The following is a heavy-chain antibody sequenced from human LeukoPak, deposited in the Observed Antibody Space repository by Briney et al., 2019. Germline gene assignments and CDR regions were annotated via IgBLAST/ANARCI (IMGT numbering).Heavy chain of an antibody. J-gene: IGHJ4*02. CDR1: GFTFSSYG. Sequence: GGSLRLSCAASGFTFSSYGMHWVRQAPGKGLEWVAFIRYDGSNKYYADSVKGRFTISRDNSKNTLYLQMNSLRTEDTAVYYCAKDKSSGWYFDYWGQGTLVTVSS. CDR3: AKDKSSGWYFDY. CDR2: IRYDGSNK. V-gene: IGHV3-30*02. D-gene: IGHD6-19*01.